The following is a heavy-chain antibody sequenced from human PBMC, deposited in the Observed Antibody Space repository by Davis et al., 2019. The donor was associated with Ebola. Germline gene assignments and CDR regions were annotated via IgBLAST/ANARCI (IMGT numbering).Heavy chain of an antibody. CDR2: INPNSGGT. V-gene: IGHV1-2*04. Sequence: ASVTVSCKASGYTFTGYYMHWVRQAPGQGLEWMGWINPNSGGTNYAQKFQGWVTMTRDTSISTAYMELSRLRSDDTAVYYCARGGVLWFGEPGSYYFDYWGQGTLVTVSS. CDR1: GYTFTGYY. J-gene: IGHJ4*02. D-gene: IGHD3-10*01. CDR3: ARGGVLWFGEPGSYYFDY.